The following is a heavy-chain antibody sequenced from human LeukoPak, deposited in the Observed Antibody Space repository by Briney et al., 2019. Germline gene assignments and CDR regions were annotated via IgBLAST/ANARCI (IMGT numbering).Heavy chain of an antibody. Sequence: SETLSLTCTVSGGSISSYYWSWIRQPPGKGLEWIGYIYYSGSTNYNPSLKSRVTISVDMSKNQFSLKLSSVTAADTAVYYCARGSSSSWYHWFDPWGQGTLVTVSS. V-gene: IGHV4-59*01. D-gene: IGHD6-13*01. CDR2: IYYSGST. CDR1: GGSISSYY. CDR3: ARGSSSSWYHWFDP. J-gene: IGHJ5*02.